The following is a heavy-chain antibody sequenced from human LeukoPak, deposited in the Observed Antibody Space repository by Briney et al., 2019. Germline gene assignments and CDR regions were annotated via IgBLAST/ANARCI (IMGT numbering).Heavy chain of an antibody. CDR3: ARVDSSAYFYFDY. J-gene: IGHJ4*02. CDR2: VSSIGGST. CDR1: GFTFSSYV. V-gene: IGHV3-64*04. D-gene: IGHD3-22*01. Sequence: PGGSLRLSCSASGFTFSSYVMFWVRQAPGKGLEYVSAVSSIGGSTYYADSVRGRFTISRDNSKNTLYLQMNSLRAEDTAVYYCARVDSSAYFYFDYWGQGTLVTVSS.